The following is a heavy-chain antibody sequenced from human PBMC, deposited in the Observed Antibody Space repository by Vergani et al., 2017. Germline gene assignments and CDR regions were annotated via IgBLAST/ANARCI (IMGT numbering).Heavy chain of an antibody. D-gene: IGHD2-2*01. CDR3: ARDWGVVPAAMRPGGDY. CDR2: INPNSGGT. V-gene: IGHV1-2*02. CDR1: GYTFTGYY. Sequence: QVQLVQSGAEVKKPGASVKVSCKASGYTFTGYYMHWVRQAPGQGLEWMGWINPNSGGTNYAQKFQGRVTMTRDTSISTAYMELSRLRSDDTAVYYCARDWGVVPAAMRPGGDYWGQGTLVTVSS. J-gene: IGHJ4*02.